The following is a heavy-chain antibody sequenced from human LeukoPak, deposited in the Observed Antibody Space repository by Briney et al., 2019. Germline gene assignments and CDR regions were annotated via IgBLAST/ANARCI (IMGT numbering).Heavy chain of an antibody. CDR1: GFTVSSNY. D-gene: IGHD2/OR15-2a*01. J-gene: IGHJ5*02. V-gene: IGHV3-53*01. CDR2: IYSGGST. Sequence: GGSLRLSCAASGFTVSSNYMSWVRQAPGKGLEWVSVIYSGGSTYYADSVKGRFTISRDNSKNTLYLQMNSLRAEDTGRYYCATDTFYMKGLDPWGQGTLVIVSS. CDR3: ATDTFYMKGLDP.